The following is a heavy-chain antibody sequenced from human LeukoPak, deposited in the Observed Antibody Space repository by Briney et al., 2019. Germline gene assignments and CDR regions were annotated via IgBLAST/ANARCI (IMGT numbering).Heavy chain of an antibody. CDR1: GFTFSSYA. CDR3: TRGGPYTNHWGGMYDH. D-gene: IGHD2-2*02. V-gene: IGHV3-23*01. CDR2: ISGSCDRT. J-gene: IGHJ4*02. Sequence: GGSLRLSCAASGFTFSSYAMNWVRQAPGKGLQWVSSISGSCDRTYYADSANGRFTISRDNSKITLYLQMNSLRAEDTAIYYCTRGGPYTNHWGGMYDHWGQGTLVTVSS.